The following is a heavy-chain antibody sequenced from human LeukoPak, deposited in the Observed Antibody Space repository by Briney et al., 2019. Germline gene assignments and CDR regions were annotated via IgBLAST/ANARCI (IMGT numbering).Heavy chain of an antibody. CDR1: GYSFTSYW. Sequence: GESLRISCKGSGYSFTSYWISWVRQMPGKGLEWMGRIDPRDSYTNYSPSFQGHVTISADKSISTAYLQWSSLKASDTAMYYCARLTGLNWGSPAVVITYFDYWGQGTLVTVSS. D-gene: IGHD7-27*01. CDR2: IDPRDSYT. V-gene: IGHV5-10-1*01. J-gene: IGHJ4*02. CDR3: ARLTGLNWGSPAVVITYFDY.